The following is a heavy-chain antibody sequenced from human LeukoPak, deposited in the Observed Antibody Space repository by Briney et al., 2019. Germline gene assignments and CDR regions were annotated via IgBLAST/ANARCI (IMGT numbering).Heavy chain of an antibody. CDR2: FDPEDGET. CDR1: GYTLTELS. J-gene: IGHJ3*02. D-gene: IGHD1-26*01. V-gene: IGHV1-24*01. Sequence: VASVKVSCKVSGYTLTELSMHWVRQAPGKGLEWMGGFDPEDGETIYAQKFQGRVTMTRDTSTSTVYMELSSLRSEDAAVYYCAKEYGSYYAFDIWGQGTMVTVSS. CDR3: AKEYGSYYAFDI.